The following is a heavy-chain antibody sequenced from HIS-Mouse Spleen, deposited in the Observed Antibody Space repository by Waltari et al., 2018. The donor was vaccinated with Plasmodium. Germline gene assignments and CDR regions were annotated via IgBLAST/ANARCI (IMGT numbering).Heavy chain of an antibody. D-gene: IGHD6-13*01. CDR2: INPNRGGT. V-gene: IGHV1-2*02. Sequence: QVQLVQSGAEVKKPGASVKVSCKASGYTFTGYYMHWVRQAPGQGLEWRGWINPNRGGTNNEQKFQGRVTMTRDTSISTAYMELSRLRSDDTAVYYCARVLGYKAAAGTFVEYFQHWGQGTLVTVSS. CDR1: GYTFTGYY. J-gene: IGHJ1*01. CDR3: ARVLGYKAAAGTFVEYFQH.